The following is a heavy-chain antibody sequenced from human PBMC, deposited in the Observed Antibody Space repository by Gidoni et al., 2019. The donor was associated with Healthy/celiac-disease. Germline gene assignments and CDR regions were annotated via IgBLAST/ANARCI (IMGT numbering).Heavy chain of an antibody. D-gene: IGHD3-3*01. Sequence: EVQLVESGGGLVQPGGSLRLSCAASGCTFSSYSMNWVRQAPGKGLEWVSYISSSSSTIYYADSVKGRFTIARDNAKNSLYLQMNRLRAEDTAVYYCARDSFLPVYYDFWSGYTHYYYYGMDVWSQGTTVTVSS. J-gene: IGHJ6*02. CDR2: ISSSSSTI. V-gene: IGHV3-48*01. CDR1: GCTFSSYS. CDR3: ARDSFLPVYYDFWSGYTHYYYYGMDV.